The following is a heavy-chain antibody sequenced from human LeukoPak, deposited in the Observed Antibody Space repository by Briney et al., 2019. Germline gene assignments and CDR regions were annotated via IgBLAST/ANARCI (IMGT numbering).Heavy chain of an antibody. Sequence: GESLKISCKGSGYSFTSYWIGWVRQMPGKGLEWMGIIYPGDSDTRYSPSFQGQVTISADKSISTAYLQWSSLKASDTAMYYCARPQGDSSGYYFHGMDVWGQGTTVTVSS. J-gene: IGHJ6*02. CDR2: IYPGDSDT. CDR3: ARPQGDSSGYYFHGMDV. V-gene: IGHV5-51*01. CDR1: GYSFTSYW. D-gene: IGHD3-22*01.